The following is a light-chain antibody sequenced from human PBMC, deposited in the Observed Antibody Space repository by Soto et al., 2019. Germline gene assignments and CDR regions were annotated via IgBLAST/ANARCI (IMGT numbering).Light chain of an antibody. V-gene: IGLV2-14*01. Sequence: QSALTQPASVSGSPGQSITISCTGTSSDFGDYDYVSWYLQHPGKVPKLMIYEVSNRPSGVSNRFSGSKSGNTASLTISGLQAEDEADYYCSSYTGSNTLVVFGGGTKVTVL. CDR1: SSDFGDYDY. CDR3: SSYTGSNTLVV. J-gene: IGLJ2*01. CDR2: EVS.